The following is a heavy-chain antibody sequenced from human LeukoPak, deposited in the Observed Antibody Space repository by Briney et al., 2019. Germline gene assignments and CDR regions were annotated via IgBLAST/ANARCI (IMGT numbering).Heavy chain of an antibody. V-gene: IGHV1-18*04. Sequence: EASVKVSCKASGYTFTSYGISWVRQAPGQGLEWMGWISAYNGNTNYAQKLQGRVTMTTDTSTSTAYMELRSLRSDDTAVYYCARTGYNCNDVGFDPWGQGTLVTVSS. J-gene: IGHJ5*02. D-gene: IGHD1-1*01. CDR1: GYTFTSYG. CDR2: ISAYNGNT. CDR3: ARTGYNCNDVGFDP.